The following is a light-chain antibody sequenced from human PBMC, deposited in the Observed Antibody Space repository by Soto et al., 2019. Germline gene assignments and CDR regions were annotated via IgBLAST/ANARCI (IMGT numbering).Light chain of an antibody. CDR3: QQRSNWPLIT. Sequence: IVLTQSPGTLSLSPGERATLSCRASQSVSSANFAWYQQKPGQAPRLLIYDASNRATGIPARFSGSGSGTDFTLTISSLEPEDFAVYYCQQRSNWPLITFGQGTRLEIK. V-gene: IGKV3-11*01. J-gene: IGKJ5*01. CDR2: DAS. CDR1: QSVSSAN.